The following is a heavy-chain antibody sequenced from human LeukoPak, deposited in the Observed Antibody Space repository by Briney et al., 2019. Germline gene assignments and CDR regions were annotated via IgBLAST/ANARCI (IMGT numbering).Heavy chain of an antibody. CDR3: ARGRYCSGGSCYSWYNYYYMDV. J-gene: IGHJ6*03. CDR2: ISYDGGNK. V-gene: IGHV3-30*04. D-gene: IGHD2-15*01. Sequence: GGSLRLSCAASGFTFSSHGMHWVRQAPGKGLEWVAVISYDGGNKYYADSVKGRLTISRDNSRNTLYLQMNSLRADDTAVYYGARGRYCSGGSCYSWYNYYYMDVWGKGTTVIVSS. CDR1: GFTFSSHG.